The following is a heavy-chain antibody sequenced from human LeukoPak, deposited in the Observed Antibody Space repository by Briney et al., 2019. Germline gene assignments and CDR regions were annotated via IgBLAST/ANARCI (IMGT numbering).Heavy chain of an antibody. CDR1: GFTFSSYA. Sequence: GGSLRLSCAASGFTFSSYAMSWVRQALGKGLEWVSAISGSGGSTYYADSVKGRFTISRDNSKNTLYLQMNSLRAEDTAVYYCAKSLTFGEGVATEGYYFDYWGQGTLVNVSS. J-gene: IGHJ4*02. CDR2: ISGSGGST. V-gene: IGHV3-23*01. D-gene: IGHD3-16*01. CDR3: AKSLTFGEGVATEGYYFDY.